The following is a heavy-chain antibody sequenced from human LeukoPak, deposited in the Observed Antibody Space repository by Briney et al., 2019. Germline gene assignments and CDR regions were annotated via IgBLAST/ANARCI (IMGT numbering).Heavy chain of an antibody. CDR2: MHYSGTT. V-gene: IGHV4-39*01. CDR1: GGSISSSSYY. Sequence: PSETLSLTCTVSGGSISSSSYYWGWIRQPPGKGLEWIGSMHYSGTTYYSSCLKSRVTKYVDTSKNQFSLMLSSVTAADTAVYYCARHIGGCYSCGFDYLGQGILVTVSS. D-gene: IGHD2-21*02. J-gene: IGHJ4*02. CDR3: ARHIGGCYSCGFDY.